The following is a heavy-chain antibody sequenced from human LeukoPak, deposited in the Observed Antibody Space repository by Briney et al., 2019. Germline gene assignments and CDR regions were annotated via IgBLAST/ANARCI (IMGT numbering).Heavy chain of an antibody. CDR3: ARDLEQHSYYMDV. J-gene: IGHJ6*03. Sequence: GGSLRLSCAASGFIFSGYALHWVRQAPGKGLEHVSAISTHGDTTVHANSVKGRFTISRDNSKNTLYLQMGSLREEDTAVYFCARDLEQHSYYMDVWGRGTTATVSS. CDR2: ISTHGDTT. D-gene: IGHD6-13*01. V-gene: IGHV3-64*01. CDR1: GFIFSGYA.